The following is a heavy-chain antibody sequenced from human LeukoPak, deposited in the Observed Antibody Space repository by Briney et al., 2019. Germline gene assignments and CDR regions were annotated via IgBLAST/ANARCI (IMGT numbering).Heavy chain of an antibody. J-gene: IGHJ4*02. CDR2: IDSSGKTT. V-gene: IGHV3-23*05. D-gene: IGHD3/OR15-3a*01. CDR3: AKVAAWTCFDS. CDR1: GITFSSSA. Sequence: GGSLRLSCAASGITFSSSAMSWVRQVPGKGLEWVSLIDSSGKTTYYADCVKGRFAISRDNSKNTLYLQLTSLRVDDTAVYYCAKVAAWTCFDSWGQGTLVTVSS.